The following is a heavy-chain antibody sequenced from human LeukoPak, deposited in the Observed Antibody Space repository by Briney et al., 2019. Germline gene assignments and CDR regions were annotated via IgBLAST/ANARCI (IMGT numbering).Heavy chain of an antibody. J-gene: IGHJ2*01. CDR2: INPNNGGT. Sequence: GAAVKVSCKSSGYTFNGYYMHWVRQAPGQGLEWMGWINPNNGGTKYAQNFQGRVTMTRDTSISTAYMELDRLRFDDTAVYYCARGLCTNGVCYNGYFDLWGRGTLVTVSS. CDR1: GYTFNGYY. CDR3: ARGLCTNGVCYNGYFDL. V-gene: IGHV1-2*02. D-gene: IGHD2-8*01.